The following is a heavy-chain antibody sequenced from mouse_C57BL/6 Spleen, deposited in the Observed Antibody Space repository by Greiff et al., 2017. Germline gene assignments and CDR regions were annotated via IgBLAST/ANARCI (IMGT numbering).Heavy chain of an antibody. J-gene: IGHJ4*01. CDR2: INPNNGGT. CDR3: ARGGGESDYRAMDY. D-gene: IGHD2-14*01. CDR1: GYTFTDYN. V-gene: IGHV1-22*01. Sequence: VQLQQSGPELVKPGASVKMSCKASGYTFTDYNMHWVKQSHGKSLEWIGYINPNNGGTSYNQKFKGKATLTVNKSSSTAYMELRSLTSEDSAVYYCARGGGESDYRAMDYWGQGTSVTVSS.